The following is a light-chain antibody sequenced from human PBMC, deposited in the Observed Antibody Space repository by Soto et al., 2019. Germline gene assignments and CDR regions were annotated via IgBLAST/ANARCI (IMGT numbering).Light chain of an antibody. CDR1: RGHSNYA. CDR3: QTWGSGIVV. J-gene: IGLJ2*01. CDR2: LNRDGSH. V-gene: IGLV4-69*01. Sequence: QLVLTQSPSASASLGASVKLTCTLSRGHSNYAIAWHQQQSENGPRYLMKLNRDGSHSKGDGIPDRFSGSSSGAERYLTISSIQSEDEAYYYCQTWGSGIVVFGGGTKRTVL.